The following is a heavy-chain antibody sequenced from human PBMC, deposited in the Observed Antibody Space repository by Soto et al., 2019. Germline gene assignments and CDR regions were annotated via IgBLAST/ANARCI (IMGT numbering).Heavy chain of an antibody. CDR2: IYYSGST. V-gene: IGHV4-59*01. Sequence: SETLSLTCTVSGGSISSYYWSWIRQPPGKGLEWIGYIYYSGSTNYNPSLKSRVTISVDTSKNQFSLKLSSVTAADTAVYCCARAHREYYYGMDVWGQGTTVTVSS. J-gene: IGHJ6*02. CDR1: GGSISSYY. CDR3: ARAHREYYYGMDV.